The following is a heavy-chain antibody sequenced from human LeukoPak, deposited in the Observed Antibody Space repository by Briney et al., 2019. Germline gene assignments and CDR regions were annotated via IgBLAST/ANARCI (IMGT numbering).Heavy chain of an antibody. CDR3: ASIGYSYGYFDF. CDR1: GFTFSSYA. Sequence: GRSLRLSCAASGFTFSSYAMHWVRQAPGKGLEWVAVISYDGSNKYYADSVKGRFTISRDNSKNTLYLQMNSLRAEDTAVYYCASIGYSYGYFDFWGKGTLV. D-gene: IGHD5-18*01. J-gene: IGHJ4*02. V-gene: IGHV3-30*14. CDR2: ISYDGSNK.